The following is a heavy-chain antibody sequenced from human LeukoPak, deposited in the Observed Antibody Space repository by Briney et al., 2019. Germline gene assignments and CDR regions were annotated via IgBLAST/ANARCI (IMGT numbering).Heavy chain of an antibody. CDR3: ARDSIVVVPAAATPYYYYYYGMDV. CDR1: GYTFTGYY. CDR2: INPNSGGT. J-gene: IGHJ6*02. D-gene: IGHD2-2*01. Sequence: ASVKVSCKASGYTFTGYYMHWVRQAPGQGLEWMGWINPNSGGTNYAQKFQGRVTMTRDTSTSTVYMELSSLRSEDTAVYYCARDSIVVVPAAATPYYYYYYGMDVWGQGTTVTVSS. V-gene: IGHV1-2*02.